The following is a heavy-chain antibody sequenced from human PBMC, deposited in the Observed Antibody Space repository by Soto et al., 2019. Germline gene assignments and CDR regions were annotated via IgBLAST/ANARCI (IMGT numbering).Heavy chain of an antibody. CDR3: ARRDTSGFLRYFYT. J-gene: IGHJ4*02. V-gene: IGHV1-69*06. Sequence: QVQLVQSGPEVKKPGSSVKVSCKTSGGTLSSFITYPINWVRQAPGQGPEWMGGIVPNVGTVNYAQRFQGRVTITADKSTRTSYVELNKLISADTALYYCARRDTSGFLRYFYTWGQGTLVNV. D-gene: IGHD3-3*01. CDR2: IVPNVGTV. CDR1: GGTLSSFITYP.